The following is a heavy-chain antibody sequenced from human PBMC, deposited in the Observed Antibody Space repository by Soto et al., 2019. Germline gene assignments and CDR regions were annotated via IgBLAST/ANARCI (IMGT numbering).Heavy chain of an antibody. CDR3: ARAGHYYDSSGLGGYFDY. CDR1: GFTFSDYY. Sequence: PGGSLRLSCAASGFTFSDYYMSWIRQAPGKGLEWVSYISSSSSYTNYADSVKGRFTISRDNAKNSLYLQMNSLRAEDTAVYYCARAGHYYDSSGLGGYFDYWGQGTLVTVSS. J-gene: IGHJ4*02. D-gene: IGHD3-22*01. CDR2: ISSSSSYT. V-gene: IGHV3-11*06.